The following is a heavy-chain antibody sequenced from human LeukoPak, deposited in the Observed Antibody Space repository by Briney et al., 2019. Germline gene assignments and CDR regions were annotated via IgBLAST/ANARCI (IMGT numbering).Heavy chain of an antibody. CDR1: GFTVSSNY. D-gene: IGHD3-10*01. Sequence: PGGSLRLSCAASGFTVSSNYMSWVRQAPGKGLEWVSVIYSGGSTYYADSVKGRFTISRDNSKNTLYLQMNSLRAEDTAVYYCATSMVRGVITRFDYWGQGTLVTVSS. CDR2: IYSGGST. J-gene: IGHJ4*02. CDR3: ATSMVRGVITRFDY. V-gene: IGHV3-53*01.